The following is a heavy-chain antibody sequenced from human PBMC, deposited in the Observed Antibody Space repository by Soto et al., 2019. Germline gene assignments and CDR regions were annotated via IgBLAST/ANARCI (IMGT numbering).Heavy chain of an antibody. CDR3: AHSLGEDWFDP. J-gene: IGHJ5*02. V-gene: IGHV2-5*02. CDR1: GFSLTTSGVG. Sequence: QITLKESGPTLVKSTQTLTLTCTFSGFSLTTSGVGVGWIRQPPGKALEWLALIYWDDDKRYSPSLKSRLTITKATSKNQVVLMMTNKDPVDTATYYCAHSLGEDWFDPWGQGTLVTVSS. D-gene: IGHD3-16*01. CDR2: IYWDDDK.